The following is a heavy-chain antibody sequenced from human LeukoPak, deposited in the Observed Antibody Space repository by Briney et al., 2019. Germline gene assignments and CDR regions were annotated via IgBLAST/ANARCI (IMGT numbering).Heavy chain of an antibody. D-gene: IGHD1-1*01. J-gene: IGHJ4*02. CDR1: GYSISSDYY. CDR2: ISHSGST. CDR3: VKSTWYNYYFDY. V-gene: IGHV4-38-2*01. Sequence: PSETLSLTCAVSGYSISSDYYWSWIRQPPGKGLEWIGSISHSGSTYYNPSLRSRVTISLDTSKNQFSLKLNSVTAADTALYYCVKSTWYNYYFDYWRQGTQVIVSS.